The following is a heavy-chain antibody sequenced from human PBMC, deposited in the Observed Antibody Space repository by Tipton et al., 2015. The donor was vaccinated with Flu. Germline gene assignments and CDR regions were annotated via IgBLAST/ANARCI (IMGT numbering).Heavy chain of an antibody. CDR3: VRGSSGWYGIDY. J-gene: IGHJ4*02. CDR2: INSDASSI. Sequence: SLRLSCAASGFTLSRYWMHWVRQAPGKGLVWVSRINSDASSIDYADSVKGRFTISRDNAKNTLYLQMNSLRAEDTAVYYCVRGSSGWYGIDYWGQGTLVTVSS. D-gene: IGHD6-19*01. CDR1: GFTLSRYW. V-gene: IGHV3-74*01.